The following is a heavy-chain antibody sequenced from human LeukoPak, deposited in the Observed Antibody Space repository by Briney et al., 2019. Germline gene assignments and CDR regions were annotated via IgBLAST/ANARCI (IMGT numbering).Heavy chain of an antibody. CDR3: ASPLYYDILTGYSSGDY. V-gene: IGHV3-66*01. Sequence: GGSLRLSCAASGFTVSSNYMSWVRQAPGKGLEWASVIYSGGSTYYADPVKGRFTISRDNSKNTLYLQMNSLRAEDTAVYYCASPLYYDILTGYSSGDYWGQGTLVTVSS. CDR2: IYSGGST. CDR1: GFTVSSNY. J-gene: IGHJ4*02. D-gene: IGHD3-9*01.